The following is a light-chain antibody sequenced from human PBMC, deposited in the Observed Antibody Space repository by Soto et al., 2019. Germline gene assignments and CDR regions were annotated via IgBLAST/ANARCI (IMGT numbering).Light chain of an antibody. CDR3: QQLRMYPST. CDR2: AAS. V-gene: IGKV1-9*01. Sequence: IQLTQSPSSLSASVGDRVTITCRASQDIAIYLAWYQQKPGAAPKLLIYAASTLYGGVPSRFSGSGSGTDFALTITSLQAEDFATYYCQQLRMYPSTFGGGTKVEIK. CDR1: QDIAIY. J-gene: IGKJ4*01.